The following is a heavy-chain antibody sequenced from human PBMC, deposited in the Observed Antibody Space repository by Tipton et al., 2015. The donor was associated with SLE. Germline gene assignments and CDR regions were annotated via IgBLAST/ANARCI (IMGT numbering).Heavy chain of an antibody. V-gene: IGHV4-34*01. J-gene: IGHJ4*02. CDR2: INHSGST. CDR3: ARRRAAVPFDY. D-gene: IGHD6-13*01. CDR1: GFTINNNY. Sequence: LRLSCSASGFTINNNYMSWVRQAPGKGLEWIGEINHSGSTNYNPSLKSRVTISVDTSKNRFSLKLSSVTAADTAVYYCARRRAAVPFDYWGQGTLVTVSS.